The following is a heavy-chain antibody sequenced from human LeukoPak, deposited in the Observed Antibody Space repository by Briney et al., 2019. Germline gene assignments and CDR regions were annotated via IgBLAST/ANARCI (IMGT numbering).Heavy chain of an antibody. Sequence: PGGSLRLSCAAPGFTFSSYAMSWVRQAPGKGLEWVSAISGSGGSTYYADSVKGRFTISRDNSKNTLYLQMNSLRAEDTAVYYCARGQGYYYDSSGYWGQGTLVTVSS. CDR1: GFTFSSYA. J-gene: IGHJ4*02. D-gene: IGHD3-22*01. CDR2: ISGSGGST. CDR3: ARGQGYYYDSSGY. V-gene: IGHV3-23*01.